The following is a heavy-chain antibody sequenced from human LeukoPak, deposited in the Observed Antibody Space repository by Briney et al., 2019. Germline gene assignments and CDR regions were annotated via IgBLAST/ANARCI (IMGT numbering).Heavy chain of an antibody. CDR1: GYTFTGYH. CDR3: ARDGGNWYVGY. J-gene: IGHJ4*02. V-gene: IGHV1-2*02. D-gene: IGHD1-1*01. CDR2: INPNSGFT. Sequence: ASVKVSCKTSGYTFTGYHLHWVRQAPGQGLEWMGSINPNSGFTNYAQRFQGRVTMTRDTSISTVYMELSRLTSDDTAVYSCARDGGNWYVGYWGQGTLVTVSS.